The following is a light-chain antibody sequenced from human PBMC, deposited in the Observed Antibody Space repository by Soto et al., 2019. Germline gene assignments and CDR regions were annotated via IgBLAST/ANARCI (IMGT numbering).Light chain of an antibody. J-gene: IGLJ1*01. Sequence: QSALTQPASVSGSPGQSITISCTGTSSDVGAYNYVSWYQQHPDKAPKLMIYEVRHRPSGVSDRFSGSKSDYTASLTISGLHTEDEADYYCSSYTSSSTYLFGSGTKLTVL. CDR2: EVR. CDR1: SSDVGAYNY. CDR3: SSYTSSSTYL. V-gene: IGLV2-14*03.